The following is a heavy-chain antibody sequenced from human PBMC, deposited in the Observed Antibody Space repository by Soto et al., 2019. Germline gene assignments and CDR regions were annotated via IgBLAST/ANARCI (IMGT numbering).Heavy chain of an antibody. CDR1: GGTFSNYA. CDR2: TFPFFAPS. CDR3: ARDAAVAGTDPYYYGMDV. D-gene: IGHD6-19*01. Sequence: QVQLVQSGAEVKKPESSVKVSCKASGGTFSNYAFSWVRQAPGQGLEWMGGTFPFFAPSTYAQKFQGRVTITADYSTRTVYMELSSLTSEDTAVYYCARDAAVAGTDPYYYGMDVWGQGTTVTVSS. V-gene: IGHV1-69*12. J-gene: IGHJ6*02.